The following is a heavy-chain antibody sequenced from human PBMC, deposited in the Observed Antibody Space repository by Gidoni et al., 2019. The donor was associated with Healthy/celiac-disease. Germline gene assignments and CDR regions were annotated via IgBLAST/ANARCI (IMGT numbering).Heavy chain of an antibody. J-gene: IGHJ6*02. CDR2: IKIKTDGGTT. Sequence: EVQLVESGGGLVKPGGSLRLSCAASGFTFSNAWLSWVRQAPGTGLEWVGRIKIKTDGGTTDYAAPVKGRFTISRDDSKNTLYLQMNSLKTEDTAVYYCTTLIVVASPGYYGMDVWGQGTTVTVSS. D-gene: IGHD3-22*01. CDR3: TTLIVVASPGYYGMDV. CDR1: GFTFSNAW. V-gene: IGHV3-15*01.